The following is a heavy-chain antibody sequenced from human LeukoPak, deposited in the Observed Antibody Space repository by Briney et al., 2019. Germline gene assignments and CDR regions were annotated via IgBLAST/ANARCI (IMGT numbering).Heavy chain of an antibody. V-gene: IGHV4-39*01. J-gene: IGHJ4*02. D-gene: IGHD3-10*01. CDR3: ARQRAWFGEWAFDS. Sequence: PSETLSLTCTVSGGSISSTTYYWGWLRQPPGKGLEWIGRIYYSGRTYYNPSLKCRVTISVDTSKNQFSLKLSSVTAADTAVYFCARQRAWFGEWAFDSWGQGTLVTVSS. CDR2: IYYSGRT. CDR1: GGSISSTTYY.